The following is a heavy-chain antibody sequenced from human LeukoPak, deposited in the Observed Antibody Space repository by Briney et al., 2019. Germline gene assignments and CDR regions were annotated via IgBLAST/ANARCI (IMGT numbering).Heavy chain of an antibody. V-gene: IGHV4-34*01. CDR1: GGTLRGYY. D-gene: IGHD1-1*01. CDR3: VRELQMERGAFDI. Sequence: PSDPLSLTCAVYGGTLRGYYWSWLRQSSGAGLEWIGEIAHSGHTNYNYNPSLKSRFTISVDESKNQFSLNLNSVTAADTAVYYCVRELQMERGAFDIWGQGTMVTVSS. CDR2: IAHSGHTNY. J-gene: IGHJ3*02.